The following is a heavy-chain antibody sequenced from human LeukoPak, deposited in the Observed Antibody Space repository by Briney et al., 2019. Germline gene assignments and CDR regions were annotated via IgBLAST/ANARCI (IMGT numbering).Heavy chain of an antibody. CDR1: GGSFSGYY. CDR3: ARLRRGIAVAGSRFDY. J-gene: IGHJ4*02. CDR2: INHSGST. Sequence: SETLSLTCAVYGGSFSGYYWSWIRQPPGKGLEWIGEINHSGSTNYNPSLKSRVTISVDTSKSQFSLKLSSVTAADTAVYYCARLRRGIAVAGSRFDYWGQGTLVTVSS. V-gene: IGHV4-34*01. D-gene: IGHD6-19*01.